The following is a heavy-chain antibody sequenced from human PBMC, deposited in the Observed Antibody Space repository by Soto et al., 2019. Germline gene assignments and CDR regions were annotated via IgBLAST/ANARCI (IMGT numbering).Heavy chain of an antibody. D-gene: IGHD2-15*01. CDR1: GFTFSNYA. CDR3: AKGGSSYYFDY. CDR2: ISWDGGIT. J-gene: IGHJ4*02. V-gene: IGHV3-43*02. Sequence: GGSLRLSCAASGFTFSNYAVTWVRQAPGKGLEWVSLISWDGGITYYADSVKGRFTISRDNSKNSLYLQMNSLRTEDTALYYCAKGGSSYYFDYWGQGTLVTVSS.